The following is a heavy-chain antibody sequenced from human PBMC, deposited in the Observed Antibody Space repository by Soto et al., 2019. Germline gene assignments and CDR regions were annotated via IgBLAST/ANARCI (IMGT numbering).Heavy chain of an antibody. CDR2: IDWDDDK. J-gene: IGHJ6*02. CDR1: GFSLTTSGMC. CDR3: ARAPRSPYYYYGMDV. Sequence: SGPTLVNPTQTLTLTCTFSGFSLTTSGMCVNWIRQPPGKALEWLARIDWDDDKYYSTSLKTRLTISKDTSKGQVVLSMTNVDPVDTATYYCARAPRSPYYYYGMDVWGQGTTVTVS. V-gene: IGHV2-70*11.